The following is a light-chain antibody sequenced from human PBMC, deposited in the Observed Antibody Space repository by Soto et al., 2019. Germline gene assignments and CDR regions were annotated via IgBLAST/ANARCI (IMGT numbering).Light chain of an antibody. Sequence: QSVLTQPPSASGTPGQRVTISCSGSSSNIGSNIVNWYQQLPGTAPKLLIYGDNQRPSGVSNRFSGSKSGNTASLTISGLQAEDEADYYCSSYTSSSTLVFGTGTKLTVL. J-gene: IGLJ1*01. CDR2: GDN. CDR1: SSNIGSNI. V-gene: IGLV1-44*01. CDR3: SSYTSSSTLV.